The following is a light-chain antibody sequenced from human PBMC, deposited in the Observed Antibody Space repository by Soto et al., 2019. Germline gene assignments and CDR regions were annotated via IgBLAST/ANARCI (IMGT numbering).Light chain of an antibody. CDR3: CSYAGSHTFVV. Sequence: QSALTQPRSVSGSPGQSVTISCTGTSSVVGGYNYVSWYQQHPGKAPKLMIYDVSKRPSGVPDRFSGSKSGNTASLTISGLQAEDEADYYCCSYAGSHTFVVFGGGTKLTVL. CDR1: SSVVGGYNY. J-gene: IGLJ2*01. CDR2: DVS. V-gene: IGLV2-11*01.